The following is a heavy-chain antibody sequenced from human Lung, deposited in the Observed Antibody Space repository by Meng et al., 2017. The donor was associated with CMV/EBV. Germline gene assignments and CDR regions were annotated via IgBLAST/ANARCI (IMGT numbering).Heavy chain of an antibody. V-gene: IGHV3-21*01. CDR3: ARDLIRGVVGARPRGPGDL. CDR1: GFTFSGYS. J-gene: IGHJ4*01. Sequence: GKSLKISCVASGFTFSGYSMNWVRQTPGKGLEWVSSITSRSSNTYYSDSVKGRFTISRDNAKNSLYLQMNSLRDEDTAVYYCARDLIRGVVGARPRGPGDLWGHGXLVTVSS. D-gene: IGHD1-26*01. CDR2: ITSRSSNT.